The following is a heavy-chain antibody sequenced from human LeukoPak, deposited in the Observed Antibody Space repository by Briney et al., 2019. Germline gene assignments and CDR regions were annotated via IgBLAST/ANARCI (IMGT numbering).Heavy chain of an antibody. CDR1: GFTFTTYS. CDR3: ARDLLASRSAFDI. Sequence: GGSLRLSCAASGFTFTTYSMNWVRQAPGKGLEWVSYISTSSSTTYYADSVEGRFAISRDNAKNSLYLQMNSLRVEDTAVYYCARDLLASRSAFDIWGQGTMVTVSS. V-gene: IGHV3-48*01. J-gene: IGHJ3*02. CDR2: ISTSSSTT.